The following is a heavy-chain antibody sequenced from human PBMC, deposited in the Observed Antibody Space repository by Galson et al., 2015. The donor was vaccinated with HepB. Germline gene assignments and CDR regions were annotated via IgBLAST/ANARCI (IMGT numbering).Heavy chain of an antibody. V-gene: IGHV1-2*02. CDR2: INPNSGGT. J-gene: IGHJ5*02. D-gene: IGHD2-2*01. CDR1: GYTFTGYY. Sequence: SVKVSCKASGYTFTGYYMHWVRQAPGQGLEWMGWINPNSGGTNYAQKFQGRVTMTRDTSISTAYMELSRLRSDDTAVYYCARDGGIVVVLSNWFDPWGQGTLVTVSS. CDR3: ARDGGIVVVLSNWFDP.